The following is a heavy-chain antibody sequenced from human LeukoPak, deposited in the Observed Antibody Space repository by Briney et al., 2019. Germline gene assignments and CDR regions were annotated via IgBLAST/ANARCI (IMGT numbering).Heavy chain of an antibody. D-gene: IGHD2-21*02. Sequence: GGSLRLSCAASGFTFSSYGIHWVRQAPGKGPEWVALISYDGSSKYYADSVKGRFTISRDNSRNTLSLQKNSLRAEDTAVYYCAKAVTEYYYYYGMVVWGQGTTVIVSS. CDR2: ISYDGSSK. V-gene: IGHV3-30*18. CDR1: GFTFSSYG. CDR3: AKAVTEYYYYYGMVV. J-gene: IGHJ6*02.